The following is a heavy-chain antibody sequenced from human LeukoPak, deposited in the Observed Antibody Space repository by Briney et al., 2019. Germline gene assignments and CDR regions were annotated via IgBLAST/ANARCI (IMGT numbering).Heavy chain of an antibody. J-gene: IGHJ1*01. Sequence: SETLSLTCTVSGGSISSSSYYWGWIRQPPGKGLEWIGSIYYSGSTYYNPSLKSRVTISVDTSKNQFSLKLSSVTAADTAVYYCASAVRQQLDLRHWGQGTLVTVSS. CDR3: ASAVRQQLDLRH. CDR2: IYYSGST. D-gene: IGHD6-13*01. CDR1: GGSISSSSYY. V-gene: IGHV4-39*01.